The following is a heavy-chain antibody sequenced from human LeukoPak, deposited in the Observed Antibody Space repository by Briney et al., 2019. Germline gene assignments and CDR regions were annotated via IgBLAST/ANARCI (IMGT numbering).Heavy chain of an antibody. CDR3: VRSPALYDILTGYYKGAFDY. Sequence: SETLSLTCTVSGGSISSSSYYWGWIRQPPGKGLEWIGSIYYSGSTYYNPSLKSRVNISIDTSKNQFSLKLNSLTAEDTAMYYCVRSPALYDILTGYYKGAFDYWGQGTLVTVSS. CDR1: GGSISSSSYY. J-gene: IGHJ4*02. D-gene: IGHD3-9*01. V-gene: IGHV4-39*01. CDR2: IYYSGST.